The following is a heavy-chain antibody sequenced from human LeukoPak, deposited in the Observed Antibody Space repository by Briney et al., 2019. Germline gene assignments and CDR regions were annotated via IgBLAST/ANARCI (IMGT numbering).Heavy chain of an antibody. CDR3: ARHGGYSYGPFDY. CDR1: GGSISSYY. J-gene: IGHJ4*02. D-gene: IGHD5-18*01. V-gene: IGHV4-59*08. Sequence: SDTLSLTCTVSGGSISSYYWSWIRQPPAKGLEWIGYIYYSGSTNYNPSLKTRVTISVDTSKNQFSLKLSSVTAADTAVYYCARHGGYSYGPFDYWGQGTLVTVCS. CDR2: IYYSGST.